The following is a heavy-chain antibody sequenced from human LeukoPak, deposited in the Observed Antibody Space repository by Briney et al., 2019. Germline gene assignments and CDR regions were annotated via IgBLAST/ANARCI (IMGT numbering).Heavy chain of an antibody. J-gene: IGHJ6*03. Sequence: ASVTVSCKASGYTFTSYGISWVRQAPGQGLEWMGWISAYNGNTNYAQKLQGRVTMTTDTSTSTAYMELRSLRSDDTAVYYCARFRYCSSTGCYHLYYYYMDVWGKGTTVTVSS. CDR3: ARFRYCSSTGCYHLYYYYMDV. CDR2: ISAYNGNT. D-gene: IGHD2-2*01. V-gene: IGHV1-18*01. CDR1: GYTFTSYG.